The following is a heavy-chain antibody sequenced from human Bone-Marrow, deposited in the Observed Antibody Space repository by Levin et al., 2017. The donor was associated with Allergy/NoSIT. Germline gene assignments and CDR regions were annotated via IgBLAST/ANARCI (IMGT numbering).Heavy chain of an antibody. CDR1: GFTFSDYY. CDR3: ATSGYCSGGSCPTALIDNWFDP. Sequence: GGSLRLSCAASGFTFSDYYMSWIRQAPGKGLEWVSYISSSGSTIYYADSVKGRFTISRDNAKNSLYLQMNSLRAEDTAVYYCATSGYCSGGSCPTALIDNWFDPWGQGTLVTVSS. CDR2: ISSSGSTI. D-gene: IGHD2-15*01. V-gene: IGHV3-11*01. J-gene: IGHJ5*02.